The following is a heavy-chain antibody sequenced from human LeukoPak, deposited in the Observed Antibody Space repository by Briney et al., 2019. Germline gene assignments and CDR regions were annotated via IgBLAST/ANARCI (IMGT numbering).Heavy chain of an antibody. Sequence: ASVKVSCKASGYTFTSYDINWVRQATGQGLEWMGWMNPNSGNTGYAQKFQGRVTMTRNTSISTAYMELSSLRSEDTAVYYCARWKSSVPASPRGGFQHWGQGTLVTVSP. J-gene: IGHJ1*01. CDR2: MNPNSGNT. CDR3: ARWKSSVPASPRGGFQH. V-gene: IGHV1-8*01. CDR1: GYTFTSYD. D-gene: IGHD1-1*01.